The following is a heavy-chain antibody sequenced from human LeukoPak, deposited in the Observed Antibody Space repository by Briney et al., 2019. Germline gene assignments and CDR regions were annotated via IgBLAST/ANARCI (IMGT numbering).Heavy chain of an antibody. Sequence: KTSETLSLTCAVYGGSFSGYYWSWIRQHPGKGLEWIGYIYYSGSTYYNPSLKSRVTISVDTSKNQFSLKLSSVTAADTAVYYCARGWALGYCSSTSCPNWFDPWGQGTLVTVSS. D-gene: IGHD2-2*01. V-gene: IGHV4-31*11. CDR2: IYYSGST. CDR1: GGSFSGYY. CDR3: ARGWALGYCSSTSCPNWFDP. J-gene: IGHJ5*02.